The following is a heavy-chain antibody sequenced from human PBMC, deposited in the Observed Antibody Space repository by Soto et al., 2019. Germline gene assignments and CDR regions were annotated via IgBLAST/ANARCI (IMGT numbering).Heavy chain of an antibody. V-gene: IGHV3-33*01. CDR2: IWYDGRNK. CDR3: ARGGLQSFYLPPDF. J-gene: IGHJ4*02. CDR1: EFAFNTYA. Sequence: PGGSLRLSCVASEFAFNTYAIHWVRQAPGQGLEWVAVIWYDGRNKYYAESVKGRFTISRDNSENTVSLQMNSLRPDDTAIYHCARGGLQSFYLPPDFWGRGALVTVSS. D-gene: IGHD4-4*01.